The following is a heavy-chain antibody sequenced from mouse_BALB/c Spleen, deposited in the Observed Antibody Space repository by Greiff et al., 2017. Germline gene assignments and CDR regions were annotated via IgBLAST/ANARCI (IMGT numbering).Heavy chain of an antibody. CDR3: GREDYYGSSQYFDV. CDR2: INPYNGDT. J-gene: IGHJ1*01. D-gene: IGHD1-1*01. Sequence: DVKLVESGPELVKPGASVKISCKASGYSFTGYFMNWVKQSHGKSLEWIGRINPYNGDTFYNQKFKGKATLTVDKSSSTAHMELLSLTSEDSAVYYCGREDYYGSSQYFDVWGAGTTVTVSS. V-gene: IGHV1-37*01. CDR1: GYSFTGYF.